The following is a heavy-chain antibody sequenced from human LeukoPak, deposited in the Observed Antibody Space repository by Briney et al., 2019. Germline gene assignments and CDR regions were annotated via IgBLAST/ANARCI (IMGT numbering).Heavy chain of an antibody. D-gene: IGHD2-2*02. CDR1: GGSISTYY. CDR3: ARDECPLWSISCHRGFDP. Sequence: PSESLSLTCSVSGGSISTYYWSWIRQSAGKGLEWIGRIYKSGSSNYNPSLKSRVSMSVDSSKNHFSLNLTSVTAGDTAVYYCARDECPLWSISCHRGFDPWGQGLLVTVSS. J-gene: IGHJ5*02. CDR2: IYKSGSS. V-gene: IGHV4-4*07.